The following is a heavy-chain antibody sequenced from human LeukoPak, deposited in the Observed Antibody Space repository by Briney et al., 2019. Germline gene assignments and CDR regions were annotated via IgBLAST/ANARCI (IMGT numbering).Heavy chain of an antibody. CDR2: IMYDGSEK. J-gene: IGHJ4*02. CDR3: ARLSEWTGTSHHLDY. Sequence: GGSLRLSCAASGFIFNRHWMSWVRQAPGKGLEWVANIMYDGSEKHYVDSVKGRFTISRDNAENALYLQMTSLRGEDTAAYYCARLSEWTGTSHHLDYWGQGSLVTVSS. D-gene: IGHD3-10*01. CDR1: GFIFNRHW. V-gene: IGHV3-7*01.